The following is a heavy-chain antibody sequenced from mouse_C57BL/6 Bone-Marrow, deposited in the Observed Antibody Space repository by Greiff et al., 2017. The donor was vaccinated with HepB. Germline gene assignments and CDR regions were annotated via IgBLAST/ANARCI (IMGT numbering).Heavy chain of an antibody. Sequence: VQGVESGAELARPGASVKLSCKASGYTFTSYGISWVKQRTGQGLEWIGEIYPRSGNTYYNEKFKGKATLTADKSSSTAYMELRSLTSEDSAVYFCALWSYWYFDVWGTGTTVTVSS. CDR3: ALWSYWYFDV. CDR2: IYPRSGNT. V-gene: IGHV1-81*01. J-gene: IGHJ1*03. CDR1: GYTFTSYG. D-gene: IGHD1-1*02.